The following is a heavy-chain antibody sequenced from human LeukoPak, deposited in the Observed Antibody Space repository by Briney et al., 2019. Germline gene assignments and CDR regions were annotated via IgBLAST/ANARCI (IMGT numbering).Heavy chain of an antibody. V-gene: IGHV4-59*12. J-gene: IGHJ4*02. CDR3: ARASGSPTVTYFDY. Sequence: SETLSLTCTVSVDSISSYFWSWIRQPPGKGLEWIGSIYYSGSTYYNPSLKSRVTISVDTSKNQFSLKLSSVTAADTAVYYCARASGSPTVTYFDYWGQGTLVTVSS. CDR1: VDSISSYF. D-gene: IGHD4-17*01. CDR2: IYYSGST.